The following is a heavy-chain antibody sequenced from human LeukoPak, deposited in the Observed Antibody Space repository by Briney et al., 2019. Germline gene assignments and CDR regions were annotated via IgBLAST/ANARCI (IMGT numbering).Heavy chain of an antibody. CDR3: ARGFGLNDY. Sequence: SETLSLTCAVYGGSFSGYYWSWIRQPPGKGLEWIGEINHSGSTNYNPSLKSRVTISVDTSKNQFSLKLSSMTAADTAVYYCARGFGLNDYWGQGTLVTVSS. J-gene: IGHJ4*02. D-gene: IGHD3-16*01. CDR1: GGSFSGYY. V-gene: IGHV4-34*01. CDR2: INHSGST.